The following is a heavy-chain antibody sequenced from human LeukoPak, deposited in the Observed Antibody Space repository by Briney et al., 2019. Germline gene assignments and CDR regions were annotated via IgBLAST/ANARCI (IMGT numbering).Heavy chain of an antibody. D-gene: IGHD3-16*01. Sequence: PGGSLRLSCAASGFTFSSYGMHWVRQAPGKGLEWVAVISYDGSNKYYADSMKGRFTISRDNSKNTLYLQMNSLRAEDTAVYYCAKDLGDWGQGTLVTVSS. CDR3: AKDLGD. CDR1: GFTFSSYG. CDR2: ISYDGSNK. V-gene: IGHV3-30*18. J-gene: IGHJ4*02.